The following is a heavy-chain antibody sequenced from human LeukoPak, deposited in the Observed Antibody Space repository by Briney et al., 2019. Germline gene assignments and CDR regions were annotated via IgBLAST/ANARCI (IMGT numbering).Heavy chain of an antibody. Sequence: GGSLRLSCAASGFTVNSNFMSWVRQAPGKRLEWVSVIYSGGDTYYADSVKGRFTISRDNSKNTLYLQMNSLRVDDTAVYYCARDDYGSGSPTVRWFDPWGQGTLVTVSS. CDR3: ARDDYGSGSPTVRWFDP. CDR1: GFTVNSNF. CDR2: IYSGGDT. J-gene: IGHJ5*02. D-gene: IGHD3-10*01. V-gene: IGHV3-66*01.